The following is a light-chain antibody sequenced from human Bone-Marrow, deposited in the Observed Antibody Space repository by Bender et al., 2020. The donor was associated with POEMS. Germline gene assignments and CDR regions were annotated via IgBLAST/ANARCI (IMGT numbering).Light chain of an antibody. CDR1: SRDVGRFNL. Sequence: QSALTQPASVSGSPGQSITISCAGTSRDVGRFNLVSWYQQYPGKAPKLIIYELDKRPSGISDRFSGSKSGNTASLTVSGLKTEDEGDFFCQSYDHGKWVFGGGTRLTVL. CDR2: ELD. J-gene: IGLJ3*02. V-gene: IGLV2-23*02. CDR3: QSYDHGKWV.